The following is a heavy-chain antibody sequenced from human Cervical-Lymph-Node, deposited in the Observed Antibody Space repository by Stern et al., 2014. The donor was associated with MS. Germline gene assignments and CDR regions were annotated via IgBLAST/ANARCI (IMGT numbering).Heavy chain of an antibody. D-gene: IGHD1-14*01. CDR3: AKGTGNYWYFDF. J-gene: IGHJ2*01. Sequence: EVQLLESGGGLVQTGGSLRLSCAASGVTFNNYAMTWVRQAPGKGLEWVSSIFGTGGGTYYADSVKGRFTISRDSSRSTLSLQLTRVTAEDTAVYYCAKGTGNYWYFDFWGRGTLVTGSS. CDR2: IFGTGGGT. CDR1: GVTFNNYA. V-gene: IGHV3-23*01.